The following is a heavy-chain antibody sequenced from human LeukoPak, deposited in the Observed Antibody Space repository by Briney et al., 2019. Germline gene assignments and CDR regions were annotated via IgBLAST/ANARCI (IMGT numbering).Heavy chain of an antibody. V-gene: IGHV4-34*01. CDR1: GGSFSGYY. D-gene: IGHD6-13*01. CDR2: INHSGSS. Sequence: SEXXSLTCAVYGGSFSGYYWSWLRQPPGKGVEWMGEINHSGSSKYNASLTSRGTISVDTSKNKCSLKLSSVTAADTAVYYCARRYSSRNFDYWGQGTLVTVSS. J-gene: IGHJ4*02. CDR3: ARRYSSRNFDY.